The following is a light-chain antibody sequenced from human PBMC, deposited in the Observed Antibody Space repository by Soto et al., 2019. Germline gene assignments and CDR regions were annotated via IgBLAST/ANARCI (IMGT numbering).Light chain of an antibody. J-gene: IGKJ5*01. CDR1: QSISNTY. Sequence: EIVLTQSPGTLSLSPGERATLSCRASQSISNTYLAWYQQKPGQAPRLLIYGTSSRATGIPDRFSGSGSGTDFTLTISRLEPEDFAVYYCQQYGSSPITFGQGTRLEIK. CDR2: GTS. V-gene: IGKV3-20*01. CDR3: QQYGSSPIT.